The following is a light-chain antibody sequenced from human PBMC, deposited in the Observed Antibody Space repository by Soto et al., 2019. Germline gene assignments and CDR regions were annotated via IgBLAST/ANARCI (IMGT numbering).Light chain of an antibody. CDR1: QSVSSY. V-gene: IGKV3-11*01. CDR3: QRPATPIP. CDR2: DAS. Sequence: EIVLTQSPATLSLSPGERATLSCRASQSVSSYLAWYQQKPGQTPRLLIYDASNRATAIPARFSGSGSGTDFPLPFTTLEPEDFAVYSGQRPATPIPSAKGPRLEIK. J-gene: IGKJ5*01.